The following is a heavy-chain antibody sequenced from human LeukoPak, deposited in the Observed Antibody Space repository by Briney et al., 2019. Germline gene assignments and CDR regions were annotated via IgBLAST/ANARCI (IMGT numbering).Heavy chain of an antibody. D-gene: IGHD2-2*01. CDR1: GFAVSSNY. J-gene: IGHJ4*02. CDR2: FSRSSSTI. Sequence: PGGSLRLSCAASGFAVSSNYMSWVRQAPGKGLEWVSYFSRSSSTIYYADSVKGRFTISRDNAKNSLYLQMNSLRAEDTAVYYCARDAYQLFNPYFFDYWGQGTLVTVSS. CDR3: ARDAYQLFNPYFFDY. V-gene: IGHV3-48*01.